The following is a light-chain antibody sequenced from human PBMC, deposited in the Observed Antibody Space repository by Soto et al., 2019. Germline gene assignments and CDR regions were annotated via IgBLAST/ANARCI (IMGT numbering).Light chain of an antibody. CDR1: SRAVGTYAL. CDR2: EGS. CDR3: CSYAGSSSVV. V-gene: IGLV2-23*01. Sequence: QSALTQPASVSGSPGQSITISCTGASRAVGTYALVSWYQQYPGKAPKLIIYEGSKRPSGVSNRLSASKTGRTASLTISGLQPEDEADYYCCSYAGSSSVVFGGGTKLPVL. J-gene: IGLJ2*01.